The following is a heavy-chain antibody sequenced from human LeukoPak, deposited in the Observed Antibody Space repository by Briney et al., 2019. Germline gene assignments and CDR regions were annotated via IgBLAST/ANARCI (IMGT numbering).Heavy chain of an antibody. CDR1: GGSISSSSYY. V-gene: IGHV4-39*07. CDR3: ARAREFSSSSGRAYYFDY. J-gene: IGHJ4*02. D-gene: IGHD6-6*01. CDR2: IYYSGST. Sequence: PSETLSLTCTVSGGSISSSSYYWGWIRQPPGKGLESIGSIYYSGSTNSNPSLKSRVTISLDTSKNQFSLKLSSVTAADTAVYYCARAREFSSSSGRAYYFDYWGQGTLVTVSS.